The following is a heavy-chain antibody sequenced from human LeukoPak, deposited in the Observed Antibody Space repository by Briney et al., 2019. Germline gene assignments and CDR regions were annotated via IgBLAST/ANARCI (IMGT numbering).Heavy chain of an antibody. CDR2: ISSSSSTI. D-gene: IGHD5-18*01. J-gene: IGHJ4*02. V-gene: IGHV3-48*04. CDR1: GFTFSSYS. CDR3: ARDRRYSYGLPNDYFDY. Sequence: GGSLRLSCAASGFTFSSYSMNWVRQAPGKGLEWVSYISSSSSTIYYADSVKGRFTISRDNAKNSLYLQMNSLRAEDTAVYYCARDRRYSYGLPNDYFDYWGQGTLVTVSS.